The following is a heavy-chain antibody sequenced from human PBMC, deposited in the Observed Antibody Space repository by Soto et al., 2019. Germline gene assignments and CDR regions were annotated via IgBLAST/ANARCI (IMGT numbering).Heavy chain of an antibody. CDR3: ARAPDSSGYYQYYFDY. Sequence: PSETLSLTCTVSGGSISSGGYYWSWIRQHPGKGLEWIGYIYYSGSTYYNPSLKSRVTISVDTSKNQFSLKLSSVTAADTAVYYCARAPDSSGYYQYYFDYWGRGTRVTV. CDR1: GGSISSGGYY. V-gene: IGHV4-31*03. D-gene: IGHD3-22*01. CDR2: IYYSGST. J-gene: IGHJ4*02.